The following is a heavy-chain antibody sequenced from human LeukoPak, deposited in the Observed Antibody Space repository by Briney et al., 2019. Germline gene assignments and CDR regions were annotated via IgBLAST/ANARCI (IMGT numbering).Heavy chain of an antibody. Sequence: GASVKVSCKASGYTFTNYDINWVRQATGQGLEWMGWMNPNSGNTGYAQEFQGRVTISRNTSISTIYMELRSLRSEDTAVYYCARVGLLHYPMDYWGRGTLLTVSS. V-gene: IGHV1-8*01. D-gene: IGHD1-7*01. CDR3: ARVGLLHYPMDY. CDR1: GYTFTNYD. CDR2: MNPNSGNT. J-gene: IGHJ4*02.